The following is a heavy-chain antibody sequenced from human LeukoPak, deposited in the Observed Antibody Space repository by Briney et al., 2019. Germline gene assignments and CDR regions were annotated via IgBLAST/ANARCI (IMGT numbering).Heavy chain of an antibody. Sequence: SETLSLTCSVSGDSISSSDYYWVWIRQPPGKGLEYIGSIYYSGSTYYNPSLMSRITISMDTSKNQFSLKLNSMTAADTAVFYCARDKGDYGDYYWFDPWGQGTLVTVSS. D-gene: IGHD4-17*01. J-gene: IGHJ5*02. CDR2: IYYSGST. CDR1: GDSISSSDYY. V-gene: IGHV4-39*07. CDR3: ARDKGDYGDYYWFDP.